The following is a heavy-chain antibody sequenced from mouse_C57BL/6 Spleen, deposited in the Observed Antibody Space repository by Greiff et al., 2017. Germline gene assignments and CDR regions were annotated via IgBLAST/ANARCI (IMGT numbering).Heavy chain of an antibody. CDR1: GFNIKDDY. CDR3: TTGVTTVVAGFDD. Sequence: VQLQQSGAELVRPGASVKLSCTASGFNIKDDYMHWVKQRPEQGLEWIGWIDPENGDTEYASKFQGKATITADTSSNTAYLQLSSLTSEDTAVYYCTTGVTTVVAGFDDWGQGTTLTVSS. D-gene: IGHD1-1*01. V-gene: IGHV14-4*01. J-gene: IGHJ2*01. CDR2: IDPENGDT.